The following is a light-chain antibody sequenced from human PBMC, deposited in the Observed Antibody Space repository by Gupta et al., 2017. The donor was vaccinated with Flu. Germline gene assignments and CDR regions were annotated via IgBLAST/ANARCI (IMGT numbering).Light chain of an antibody. Sequence: QSVLTQPPSLSAAPGQNVAISCSGSQSNVGNNFVSWYQQIPGTAPKVVIYEDNKRPSGIPARFSGSKSGTSATLDIXGXQTGDEXHYYCGTWDSTLTVVLFGGGTRLSVL. CDR3: GTWDSTLTVVL. CDR1: QSNVGNNF. CDR2: EDN. J-gene: IGLJ2*01. V-gene: IGLV1-51*01.